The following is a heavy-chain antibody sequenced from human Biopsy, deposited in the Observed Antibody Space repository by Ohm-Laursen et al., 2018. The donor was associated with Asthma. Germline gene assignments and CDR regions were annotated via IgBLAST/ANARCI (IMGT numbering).Heavy chain of an antibody. J-gene: IGHJ5*02. CDR2: INPNSGGT. CDR1: GYTFIGCH. D-gene: IGHD6-13*01. CDR3: ARGQKSAGDRWFDP. V-gene: IGHV1-2*06. Sequence: GASVKASCKASGYTFIGCHIHWMRQAPGQGLEWMGRINPNSGGTNYAQKFQGRVTMTRDTSISTAYMEVSGLRSDDTAVYYCARGQKSAGDRWFDPWGQGTLVTVSS.